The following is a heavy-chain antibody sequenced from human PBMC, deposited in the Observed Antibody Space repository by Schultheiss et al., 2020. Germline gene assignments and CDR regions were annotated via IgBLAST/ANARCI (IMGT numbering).Heavy chain of an antibody. CDR1: GGSISSGDYY. CDR2: IYYSGYT. CDR3: ARHGDYHGSGFFDY. J-gene: IGHJ4*02. D-gene: IGHD3-10*01. Sequence: SETLSLTCTVSGGSISSGDYYWSWILQPPGKGLEWIAYIYYSGYTNYNPSLKSRVTISVDTSKNQFSLKLNFVTAADTAVYYCARHGDYHGSGFFDYWGQGALVTVSS. V-gene: IGHV4-61*08.